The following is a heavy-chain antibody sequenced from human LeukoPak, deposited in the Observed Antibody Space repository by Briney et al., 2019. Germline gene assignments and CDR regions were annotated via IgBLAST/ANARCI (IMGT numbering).Heavy chain of an antibody. CDR3: ARDLLGYSYGQALFDY. D-gene: IGHD5-18*01. CDR1: GFTFSNYL. J-gene: IGHJ4*02. Sequence: VRSLRLSCAASGFTFSNYLMHWVRQAPGKGLEWVALISYDGSDEYYADSAKGLFTISRDNAKNSLYLQMNSLRAEDTAVYYCARDLLGYSYGQALFDYWGQGTLVTVSS. CDR2: ISYDGSDE. V-gene: IGHV3-30*04.